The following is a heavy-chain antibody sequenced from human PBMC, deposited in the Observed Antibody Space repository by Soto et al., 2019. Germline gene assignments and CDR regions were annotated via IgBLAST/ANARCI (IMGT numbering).Heavy chain of an antibody. Sequence: QVQLQESGPGLVKPSETLSLTCTVSGGSISSYYWSWIRQPPGKGLEWIWYSYYSGSTNYNPSLKSRVTRSVDTSKNQFSLKLSSVTAADTAVYYCARAGSYYPFIAFDIWGQGTMDTVSS. J-gene: IGHJ3*02. CDR2: SYYSGST. V-gene: IGHV4-59*01. CDR3: ARAGSYYPFIAFDI. D-gene: IGHD1-26*01. CDR1: GGSISSYY.